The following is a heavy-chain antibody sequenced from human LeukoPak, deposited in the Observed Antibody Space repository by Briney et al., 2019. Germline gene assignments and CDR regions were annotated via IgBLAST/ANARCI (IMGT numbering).Heavy chain of an antibody. CDR3: AKEGTAMASSYFDY. CDR2: ISHDGTVQ. CDR1: GFTFSSYG. J-gene: IGHJ4*02. Sequence: GGSLRLSCAASGFTFSSYGMQWVRQAPGKGLEWVAVISHDGTVQHYADSVNGRFTISRDNSDNTLYLQMNSLRDEDTAMYYCAKEGTAMASSYFDYWGQGTLITVSS. V-gene: IGHV3-30*18. D-gene: IGHD5-18*01.